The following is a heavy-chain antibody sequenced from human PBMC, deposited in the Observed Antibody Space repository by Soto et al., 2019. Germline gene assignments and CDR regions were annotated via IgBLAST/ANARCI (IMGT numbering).Heavy chain of an antibody. Sequence: HVQLVQSGTEVKKPGASVKVSCKASGYTFTSWSLSWVRQAPGQGLEWMGWINTYNSNTNYAQNLRDRVTMTTDTSTSTPYMERRSLTSDYTAVYFCAIRSLSYPYYFDYCGQGTLVTFSS. V-gene: IGHV1-18*01. D-gene: IGHD2-15*01. J-gene: IGHJ4*02. CDR3: AIRSLSYPYYFDY. CDR1: GYTFTSWS. CDR2: INTYNSNT.